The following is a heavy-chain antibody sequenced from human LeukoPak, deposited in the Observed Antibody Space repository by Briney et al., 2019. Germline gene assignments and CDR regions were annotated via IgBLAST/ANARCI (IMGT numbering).Heavy chain of an antibody. J-gene: IGHJ3*02. V-gene: IGHV1-2*02. CDR3: ASYFESSGYYAFDI. D-gene: IGHD3-22*01. CDR2: INPNSGGT. Sequence: ASVKVSCKASGYTFTGYYMHWVRQAPGQGLEWMGWINPNSGGTNYAQNFQGRVTMTRDTSISTAYMELSRLTSDDTAVYYYASYFESSGYYAFDIWGQGTLVTVSS. CDR1: GYTFTGYY.